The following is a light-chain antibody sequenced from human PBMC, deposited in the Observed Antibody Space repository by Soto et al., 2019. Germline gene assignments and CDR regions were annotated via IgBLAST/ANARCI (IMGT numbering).Light chain of an antibody. CDR1: QSVGGTF. V-gene: IGKV3-20*01. J-gene: IGKJ1*01. CDR2: GAS. Sequence: EIVLTQSPGTLSLSPGEGATLSCRASQSVGGTFLAWYQQKGGQAPRLLIHGASNRATGIPDRFSGSGSGTDFTLTISRLEPEDFAVYYCQQYGGSPRTFGQGTKMEVK. CDR3: QQYGGSPRT.